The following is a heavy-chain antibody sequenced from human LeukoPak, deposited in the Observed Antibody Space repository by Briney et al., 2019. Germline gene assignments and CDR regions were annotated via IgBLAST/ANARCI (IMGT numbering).Heavy chain of an antibody. CDR3: ARSTGDYFDY. V-gene: IGHV2-70*11. D-gene: IGHD7-27*01. CDR2: IDWDDDK. CDR1: GFSLSSSGMC. Sequence: SGPTLVNPTPPLTLTCTFSGFSLSSSGMCVSWIRQPPVKALEWLARIDWDDDKYYRTSLKTWVTISKDTSKNQVVLTMTNMDPVDTATYYCARSTGDYFDYWGQGTLVTVSS. J-gene: IGHJ4*02.